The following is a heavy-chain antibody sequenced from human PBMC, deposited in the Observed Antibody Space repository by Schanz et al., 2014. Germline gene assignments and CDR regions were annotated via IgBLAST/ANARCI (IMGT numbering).Heavy chain of an antibody. CDR1: GFGFSSYS. V-gene: IGHV3-33*08. J-gene: IGHJ3*01. D-gene: IGHD7-27*01. CDR2: LWHDGSKK. CDR3: ARELPGVVAFDF. Sequence: VQLVESGGGLIQPGGSLRLSCAASGFGFSSYSMNWVRQAPGKGLEWVAILWHDGSKKYYADSVKGRFTVSRDNSKNTLYLQLNSLRADDTAVYYCARELPGVVAFDFWGQGTMVTVSS.